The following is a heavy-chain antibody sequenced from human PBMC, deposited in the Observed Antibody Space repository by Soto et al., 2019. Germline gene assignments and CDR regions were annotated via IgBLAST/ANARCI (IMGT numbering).Heavy chain of an antibody. CDR2: IFYSGST. CDR1: GGSISSYF. V-gene: IGHV4-59*01. Sequence: PSETLSLTCTVSGGSISSYFWSWIRQPPGKGLEWIGYIFYSGSTNYNPSLKSRVTLSVDTSNKQFSLKLSSVSPADTAMYYCAGPTGIRYPFDSWRQRTMVTVSS. J-gene: IGHJ5*01. CDR3: AGPTGIRYPFDS. D-gene: IGHD3-9*01.